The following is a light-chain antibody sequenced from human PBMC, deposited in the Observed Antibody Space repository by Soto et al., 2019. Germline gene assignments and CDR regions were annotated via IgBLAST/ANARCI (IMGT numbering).Light chain of an antibody. J-gene: IGLJ2*01. CDR1: SGHSSYA. CDR3: QTGGAGSP. V-gene: IGLV4-69*01. CDR2: LNSDGSH. Sequence: QSVLTQSPSASASLGASVKLTCTLSSGHSSYAIAWHQQQPEKGPRYLMKLNSDGSHSKGDGIPDRFSGSSSGAERYLTISSLQSEDEADYYCQTGGAGSPFGGGPKLTVL.